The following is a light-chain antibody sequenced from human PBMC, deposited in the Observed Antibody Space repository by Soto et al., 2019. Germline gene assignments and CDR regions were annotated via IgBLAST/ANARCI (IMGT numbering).Light chain of an antibody. CDR1: SSNIGAGHD. CDR2: CXX. Sequence: LTQPPSVSGAPGQRVTISCTGSSSNIGAGHDVSWYQQRPVKAPKLMIYCXXNRPSGVSNRFSGSKSGNTASLTISGLQAEDETDYYCFSYTSSGTYVFGTGTKVTVL. CDR3: FSYTSSGTYV. V-gene: IGLV2-14*03. J-gene: IGLJ1*01.